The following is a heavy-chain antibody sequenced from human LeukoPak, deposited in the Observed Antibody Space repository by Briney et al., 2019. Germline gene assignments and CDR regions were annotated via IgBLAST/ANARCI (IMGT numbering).Heavy chain of an antibody. V-gene: IGHV4-61*02. CDR3: ARVDYGSGRRYFDY. CDR2: IYTSGST. Sequence: SETLSLTCTVSGDSISSGDYYWSWIRQPAGKGLEWIGRIYTSGSTNYNPSLKSRVTISVDTSKNQFSLKLSSVTAADTAVYYCARVDYGSGRRYFDYWGQGTLVTVSS. J-gene: IGHJ4*02. D-gene: IGHD3-10*01. CDR1: GDSISSGDYY.